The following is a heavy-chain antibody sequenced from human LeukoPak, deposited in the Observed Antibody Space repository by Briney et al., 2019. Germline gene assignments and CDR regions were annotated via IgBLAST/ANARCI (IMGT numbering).Heavy chain of an antibody. CDR3: AKTYYDFWSGYYNWFDP. CDR2: ISYDGSNK. D-gene: IGHD3-3*01. J-gene: IGHJ5*02. V-gene: IGHV3-30*18. CDR1: GFTFSSYG. Sequence: GGSLRLSCAASGFTFSSYGMHWVRQAPGKGLEWVAVISYDGSNKYYADSVKGRFTISRDNSKNTLYLQMNSLGAEDTAVYYCAKTYYDFWSGYYNWFDPWGQGTLVTVSS.